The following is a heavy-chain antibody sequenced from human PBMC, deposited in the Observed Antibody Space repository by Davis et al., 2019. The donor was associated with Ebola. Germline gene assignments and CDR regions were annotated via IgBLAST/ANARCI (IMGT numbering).Heavy chain of an antibody. V-gene: IGHV1-18*04. D-gene: IGHD2-21*02. CDR3: AKSCRTTDCHLPY. J-gene: IGHJ4*02. Sequence: ASVKVSCKASGYTLTNYGITWVRQAPGQGLEWMGWISTYNGHTNYAQKLQDRVTMTTDTSASTAYMELRSLRSDDTAVYYCAKSCRTTDCHLPYLGQGTLVTVSS. CDR1: GYTLTNYG. CDR2: ISTYNGHT.